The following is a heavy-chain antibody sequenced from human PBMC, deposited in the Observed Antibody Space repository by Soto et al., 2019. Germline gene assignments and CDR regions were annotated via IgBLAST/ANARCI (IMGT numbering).Heavy chain of an antibody. J-gene: IGHJ5*02. V-gene: IGHV1-18*01. D-gene: IGHD1-7*01. CDR1: GYTFTSYG. CDR3: ARDLLELRPRLNGHWFDP. CDR2: IIAYNANT. Sequence: QVQLVQSGAEVKKPGASVKVSCKASGYTFTSYGISWVRQAPGQGLEWMGWIIAYNANTNYAQKLQGRVTMTTDTATSTDYMELRSLRSDDTAVYYCARDLLELRPRLNGHWFDPWGQGTLVTVSS.